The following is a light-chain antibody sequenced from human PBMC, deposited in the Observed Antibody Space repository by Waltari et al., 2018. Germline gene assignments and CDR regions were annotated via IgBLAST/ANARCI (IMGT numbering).Light chain of an antibody. CDR1: QGISSY. CDR3: QQLNSYPWT. V-gene: IGKV1-9*01. CDR2: AAS. J-gene: IGKJ1*01. Sequence: DIQLTKSPSSLSAYVGDRATITCRASQGISSYLAWYQQKPEQTPKLLIYAASTLQSGVPSRFSGSGSGTEFTLTISSLQPEDFATYYCQQLNSYPWTFGQGTKVEIK.